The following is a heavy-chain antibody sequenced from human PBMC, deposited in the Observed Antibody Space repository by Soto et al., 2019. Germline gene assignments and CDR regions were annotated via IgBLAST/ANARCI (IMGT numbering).Heavy chain of an antibody. CDR3: ARVGQRLVRVDYYYGMDV. CDR2: IWYDGSNK. Sequence: QVQLVESGGGVVQPGRSLRLSCAASGFTFSSYGMHWVRQAPGKGLEGVAVIWYDGSNKYYADSVKGRFTISRDNSKNTLYLQMSSLRAEDTAVYYWARVGQRLVRVDYYYGMDVWGQGTTVTVSS. D-gene: IGHD6-19*01. V-gene: IGHV3-33*01. J-gene: IGHJ6*02. CDR1: GFTFSSYG.